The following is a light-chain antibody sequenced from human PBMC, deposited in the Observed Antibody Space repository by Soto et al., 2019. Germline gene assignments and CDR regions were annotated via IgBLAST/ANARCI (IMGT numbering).Light chain of an antibody. V-gene: IGKV1-39*01. J-gene: IGKJ1*01. Sequence: DIQMTQSPSSLSASVGDRVTITCRASQSIGKYLNWYQQKPGKAPQLLIYAASSLQSGVPSRFSGCGSGTEFTLTIGSLQLEDFATYYCQQSYSVFWTFGQGTKVEIK. CDR3: QQSYSVFWT. CDR1: QSIGKY. CDR2: AAS.